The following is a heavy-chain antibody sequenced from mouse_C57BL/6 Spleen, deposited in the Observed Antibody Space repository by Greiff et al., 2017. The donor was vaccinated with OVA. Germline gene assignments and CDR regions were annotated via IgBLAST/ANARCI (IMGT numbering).Heavy chain of an antibody. CDR1: GFSFNTYA. Sequence: EVMLVESGGGLVQPKGSLKLSCAASGFSFNTYAMNWVRQAPGKGLEWVARIRSKSNNYATYYADSVKDRFTISRDDSESMLYLLMNNLKTEDTAMYYCVRHRDYYYYAMDYWGQGTSVTVSS. D-gene: IGHD1-1*01. CDR2: IRSKSNNYAT. V-gene: IGHV10-1*01. J-gene: IGHJ4*01. CDR3: VRHRDYYYYAMDY.